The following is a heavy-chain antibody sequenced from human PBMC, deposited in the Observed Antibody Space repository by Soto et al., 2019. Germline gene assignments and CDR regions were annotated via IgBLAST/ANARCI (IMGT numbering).Heavy chain of an antibody. Sequence: QVQLQESGPGLVKPSQTLSLTCTVSGGSISSGGYYWSWIRQHPGKGLEWIGYIYYSGSTYYNPSLKSRVTISVDTSKNQFSLKLRSVTAADTAVYYCARLHTGTTAPFFDYWGQGTLVTVSS. V-gene: IGHV4-31*03. CDR3: ARLHTGTTAPFFDY. J-gene: IGHJ4*02. CDR2: IYYSGST. CDR1: GGSISSGGYY. D-gene: IGHD1-1*01.